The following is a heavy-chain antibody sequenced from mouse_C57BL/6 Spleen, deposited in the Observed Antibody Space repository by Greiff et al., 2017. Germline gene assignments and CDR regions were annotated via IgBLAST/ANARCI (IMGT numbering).Heavy chain of an antibody. CDR3: TTGYGNSYYFDY. CDR2: IDPENGDT. D-gene: IGHD2-10*02. Sequence: VQLQQSGAELVRPGASVKLSCTASGFNIKDDYMHWVKQRPEQGLEWIGWIDPENGDTEYASKFQGKATITADPSSNTAYRQRSSLTSEDTAVYYCTTGYGNSYYFDYWGQGTTLTVSS. CDR1: GFNIKDDY. J-gene: IGHJ2*01. V-gene: IGHV14-4*01.